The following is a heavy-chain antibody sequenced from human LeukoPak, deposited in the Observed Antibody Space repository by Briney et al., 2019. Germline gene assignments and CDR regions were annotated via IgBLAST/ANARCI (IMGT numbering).Heavy chain of an antibody. CDR3: ARLFSSGWPYFYGLGA. V-gene: IGHV4-39*01. CDR1: GDSITSSGVY. Sequence: PSETLSLTCTVAGDSITSSGVYWGWVRQPPGKGLEWVGCAYYGGDTYSNPSLKSRITISFDTSKNQFSLSPSSVTAADTALYFCARLFSSGWPYFYGLGAWGQGTTVTVSS. J-gene: IGHJ6*02. CDR2: AYYGGDT. D-gene: IGHD6-19*01.